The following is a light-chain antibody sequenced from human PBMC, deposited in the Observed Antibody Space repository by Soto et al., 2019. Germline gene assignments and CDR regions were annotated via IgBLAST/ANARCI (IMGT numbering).Light chain of an antibody. J-gene: IGKJ3*01. CDR3: QESYNSPYT. Sequence: DLQMTQSPSSMSASVGDRVTITCRASQSIITYLNWYQQKPGKAPKLLIYAASNLQSGVPSRFSGSGSGTYFTLTISSLRPEDFATYYCQESYNSPYTFGPGTKVDIK. CDR2: AAS. CDR1: QSIITY. V-gene: IGKV1-39*01.